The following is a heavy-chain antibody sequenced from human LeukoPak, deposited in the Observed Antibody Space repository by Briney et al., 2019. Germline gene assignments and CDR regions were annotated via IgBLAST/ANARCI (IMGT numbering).Heavy chain of an antibody. D-gene: IGHD6-13*01. Sequence: GGSLRLSRAASGFTFSSYCMNWVRQAPGKGLEWVSSISSSSSYIYYADSVKGRFTISRDNAKNSLYLQMNSLRAEDTAVYYCATAAGPEYYYYGMDVWGQGTTVTVSS. CDR1: GFTFSSYC. CDR2: ISSSSSYI. CDR3: ATAAGPEYYYYGMDV. V-gene: IGHV3-21*01. J-gene: IGHJ6*02.